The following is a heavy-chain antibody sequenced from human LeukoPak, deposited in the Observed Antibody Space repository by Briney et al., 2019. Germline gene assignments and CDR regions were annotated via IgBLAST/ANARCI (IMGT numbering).Heavy chain of an antibody. Sequence: PGESLKISCKGSGYSFSGYWIGWVRQMPGKGLEWMGIIYPGDSDTRYSPSFQGQVTISADKSISTAYLQWSILKASDTAMYYCARRDGYDSTTFDYWGQGTLVTVSS. J-gene: IGHJ4*02. D-gene: IGHD5-24*01. CDR2: IYPGDSDT. CDR3: ARRDGYDSTTFDY. CDR1: GYSFSGYW. V-gene: IGHV5-51*01.